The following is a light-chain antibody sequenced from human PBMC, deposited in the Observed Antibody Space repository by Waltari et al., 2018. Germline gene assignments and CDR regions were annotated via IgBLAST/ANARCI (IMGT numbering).Light chain of an antibody. Sequence: DVQMTQSPSTLSASLGDRVTITCRAGQFIGNSMACNQHKPGGAPNLLFFRTSDLEAGVPSRFSGSGSETEFALTISSLQPDGFATYYCQQYSSFSGTLGQGTYLDIQ. CDR2: RTS. CDR1: QFIGNS. J-gene: IGKJ2*01. V-gene: IGKV1-5*03. CDR3: QQYSSFSGT.